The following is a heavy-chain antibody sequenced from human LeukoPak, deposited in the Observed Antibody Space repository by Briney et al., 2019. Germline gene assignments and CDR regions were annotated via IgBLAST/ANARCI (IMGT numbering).Heavy chain of an antibody. V-gene: IGHV4-4*09. CDR1: GVSITSYK. Sequence: SETLSLTCTVSGVSITSYKWSWLRLSPGKGLEWIGFISTSGRTDYNPSLTSRVSMSVDTSKSQVSLRLSSVTAEDTAVYYCATSYDNKIVPYDCWGQGILVTVSS. CDR2: ISTSGRT. CDR3: ATSYDNKIVPYDC. J-gene: IGHJ4*02. D-gene: IGHD3-9*01.